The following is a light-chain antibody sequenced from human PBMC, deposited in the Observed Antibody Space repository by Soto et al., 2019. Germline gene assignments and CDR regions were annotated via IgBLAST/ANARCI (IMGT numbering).Light chain of an antibody. CDR2: DVT. J-gene: IGLJ3*02. CDR3: CSYAGSYTGV. CDR1: SSDVGDYTS. V-gene: IGLV2-11*01. Sequence: QSALTQARSVSGSPGPAVTISCSGISSDVGDYTSVSWYQQHPGKAPKLLIYDVTKRPSGVPDPFSGSKSGNTASLTISGLQAEDEADYYCCSYAGSYTGVFGGGTKLTVL.